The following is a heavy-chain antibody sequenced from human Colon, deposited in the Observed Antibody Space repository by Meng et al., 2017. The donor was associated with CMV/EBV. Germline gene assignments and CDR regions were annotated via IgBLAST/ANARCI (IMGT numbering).Heavy chain of an antibody. V-gene: IGHV1-2*02. CDR3: ARDLRVWFGEFKN. Sequence: VQRVKSGAEVKKPGASVKVSCKASGYTFTGYYMHWVRQAPGQGLEWMGWINPNSGGTNYAQKFQGRVTMTRDTSISTAYMELSRLRSDDTAVYYCARDLRVWFGEFKNWGQGTLVTVSS. D-gene: IGHD3-10*01. CDR1: GYTFTGYY. CDR2: INPNSGGT. J-gene: IGHJ4*02.